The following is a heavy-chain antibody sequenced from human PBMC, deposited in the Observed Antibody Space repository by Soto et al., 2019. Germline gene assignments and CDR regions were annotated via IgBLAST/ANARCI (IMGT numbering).Heavy chain of an antibody. CDR3: TIAGATWFDT. V-gene: IGHV1-8*01. D-gene: IGHD3-10*01. Sequence: ASVKVSCKASGYTFTSYDINWVRQATGQGLEWMGWMNPNSGNTGYAQKFQGRVTMTRNTSISTAYMELSSLRSEDTAVYFFTIAGATWFDTWCQQNLLTISS. CDR2: MNPNSGNT. J-gene: IGHJ5*02. CDR1: GYTFTSYD.